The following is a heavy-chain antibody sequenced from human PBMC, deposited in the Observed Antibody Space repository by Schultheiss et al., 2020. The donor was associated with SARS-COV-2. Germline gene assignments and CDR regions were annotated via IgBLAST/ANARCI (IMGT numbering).Heavy chain of an antibody. Sequence: SETLSLTCAVSGFSVTPYYWGWIRQPPGKGLEWIGSIYHSGSTYYNPSLKSRVTISVDTSKNQFSLKLSSVTAADTAVYYCATSGYYTAFDIWGQGTMVTVSS. V-gene: IGHV4-38-2*01. D-gene: IGHD3-22*01. CDR2: IYHSGST. CDR3: ATSGYYTAFDI. CDR1: GFSVTPYY. J-gene: IGHJ3*02.